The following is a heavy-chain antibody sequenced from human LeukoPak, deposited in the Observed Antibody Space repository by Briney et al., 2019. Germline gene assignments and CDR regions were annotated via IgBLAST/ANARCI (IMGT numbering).Heavy chain of an antibody. Sequence: PSETLSLTCTVSGGSISSYYWNWIRQPPGKGLEWIGYIYYSGSTNYNPSLKSRVTMSVDTSRNQFSLRLTSVTAADTAVYYCTRAPRKAWFDPWGQGTLVTVSS. CDR2: IYYSGST. V-gene: IGHV4-59*01. J-gene: IGHJ5*02. CDR3: TRAPRKAWFDP. CDR1: GGSISSYY. D-gene: IGHD1-14*01.